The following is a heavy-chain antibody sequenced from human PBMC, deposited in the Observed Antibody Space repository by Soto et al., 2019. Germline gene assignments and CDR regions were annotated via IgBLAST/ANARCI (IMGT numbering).Heavy chain of an antibody. CDR3: AAETYYYDSSDPRGMDV. CDR1: GFTFTSSA. Sequence: SVKVSCKASGFTFTSSAVQWVRQARGQRLEWIGWIVVGSGNTNYAQKFQERVTITRDMSTSTAYMELSSLRSEDTAVYYCAAETYYYDSSDPRGMDVWGQGPTVTVYS. CDR2: IVVGSGNT. J-gene: IGHJ6*02. D-gene: IGHD3-22*01. V-gene: IGHV1-58*01.